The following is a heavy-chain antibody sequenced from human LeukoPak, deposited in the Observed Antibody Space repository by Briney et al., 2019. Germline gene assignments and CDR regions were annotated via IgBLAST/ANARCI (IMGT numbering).Heavy chain of an antibody. CDR1: GGSISSYY. V-gene: IGHV4-59*01. CDR2: IYYSGST. J-gene: IGHJ4*02. D-gene: IGHD3-22*01. Sequence: PSETLSLTCTVSGGSISSYYWSWLRQPPGKGLEWIGLIYYSGSTNYNPSLKSRVTISVDTSKNQFSLKLSSVTAADTAVYYCARLGYYYDSSGYYYGGYFDYWGQGTLVTASS. CDR3: ARLGYYYDSSGYYYGGYFDY.